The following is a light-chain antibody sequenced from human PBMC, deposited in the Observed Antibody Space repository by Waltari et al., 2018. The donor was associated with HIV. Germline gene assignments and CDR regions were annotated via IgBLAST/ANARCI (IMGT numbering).Light chain of an antibody. J-gene: IGLJ3*02. CDR2: RNN. CDR3: AAWDDSLSGRV. Sequence: QSVLTQPPSASGTPGKRVTISCSGSRSNVGSNYVSWYQQLPGTAPKLLIYRNNQRPSGVPDRFSGSKSGTSASLAISGLRSEDEADYYCAAWDDSLSGRVFGGGTKLTVL. CDR1: RSNVGSNY. V-gene: IGLV1-47*01.